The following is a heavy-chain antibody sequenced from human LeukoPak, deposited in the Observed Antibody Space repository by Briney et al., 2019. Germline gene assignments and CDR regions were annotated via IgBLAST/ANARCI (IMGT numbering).Heavy chain of an antibody. CDR2: ISGSGGST. CDR3: AKGPYCSSTSCYTYSRGFFDY. D-gene: IGHD2-2*02. J-gene: IGHJ4*02. Sequence: GGSLRLSCAASGFTFSTYAMTWVRQAPGKGLEWVSGISGSGGSTYYADSVKGRFTISRENSKNTLYLQMDSLRAEDTAVYYCAKGPYCSSTSCYTYSRGFFDYWGQGTLVTVSS. CDR1: GFTFSTYA. V-gene: IGHV3-23*01.